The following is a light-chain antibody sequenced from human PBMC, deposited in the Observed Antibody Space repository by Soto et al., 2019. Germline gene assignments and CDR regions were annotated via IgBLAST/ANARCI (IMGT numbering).Light chain of an antibody. Sequence: EIVMTQSPATLSVSPGERATLSCRASHRVSSYLAWYQQKPGQAPRVLIYGASTTAPGIPARFSGSGSGTEFTLTISSLQSEDSAVYHCQQYNDWPRTFGQGTKVDIK. CDR1: HRVSSY. V-gene: IGKV3-15*01. J-gene: IGKJ1*01. CDR3: QQYNDWPRT. CDR2: GAS.